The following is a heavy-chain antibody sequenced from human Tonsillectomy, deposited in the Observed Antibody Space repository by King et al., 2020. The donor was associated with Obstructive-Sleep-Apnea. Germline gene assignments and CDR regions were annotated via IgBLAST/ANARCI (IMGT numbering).Heavy chain of an antibody. CDR1: GGSISSGGYY. V-gene: IGHV4-31*03. Sequence: VPLQESGPGLVKPSQTLSLTCTVSGGSISSGGYYWSWIRPHPGKGLEWIGYIYYSGSTYYNSSLKSRVTISVDTSKNQFSLKLSSVTAADTAGYYCARDSSSSGDAGFDPWGQGTLVTVSS. CDR3: ARDSSSSGDAGFDP. CDR2: IYYSGST. D-gene: IGHD6-25*01. J-gene: IGHJ5*02.